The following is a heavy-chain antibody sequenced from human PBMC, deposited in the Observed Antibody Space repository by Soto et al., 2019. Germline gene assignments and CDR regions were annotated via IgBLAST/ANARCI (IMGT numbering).Heavy chain of an antibody. V-gene: IGHV1-69*13. Sequence: SVKVSCKASGGTFSSYAISWVRQAPGQGLEWMGGIIPFFDTLNYAQKFQGRVTITADESTSTAYMELSSLRSEDTAVFYCASTPFGTYYYGSSSKKYHYYYGVDVWGQGTTVTVSS. D-gene: IGHD3-22*01. CDR1: GGTFSSYA. CDR2: IIPFFDTL. J-gene: IGHJ6*02. CDR3: ASTPFGTYYYGSSSKKYHYYYGVDV.